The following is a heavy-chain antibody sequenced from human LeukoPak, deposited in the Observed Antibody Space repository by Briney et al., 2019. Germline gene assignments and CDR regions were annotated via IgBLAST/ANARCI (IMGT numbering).Heavy chain of an antibody. V-gene: IGHV4-38-2*02. Sequence: SETLSLTCTVSGGSISSYYWGWIRQPPGKGLEWIGSIYHSGSTYYNPSLKSRVTISVDTSKNQFSLKLSSVTAADTAVYYCARAPFSGSYYWFDPWGQGTLVTVSS. D-gene: IGHD1-26*01. CDR1: GGSISSYY. J-gene: IGHJ5*02. CDR3: ARAPFSGSYYWFDP. CDR2: IYHSGST.